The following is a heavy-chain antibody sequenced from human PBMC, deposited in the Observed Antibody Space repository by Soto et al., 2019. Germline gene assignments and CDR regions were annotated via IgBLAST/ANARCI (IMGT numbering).Heavy chain of an antibody. CDR3: ARFSAAGRVFDY. V-gene: IGHV3-11*06. CDR1: GFSFSDYY. Sequence: PGGSLRLSCAASGFSFSDYYMSWIRQAPGKTLEYISYITSSGKFTHHADSVKGRLTISRNNAKKSVFLQMNSLRVDDTGIYYCARFSAAGRVFDYWGQGTPVTVPS. D-gene: IGHD6-13*01. CDR2: ITSSGKFT. J-gene: IGHJ4*02.